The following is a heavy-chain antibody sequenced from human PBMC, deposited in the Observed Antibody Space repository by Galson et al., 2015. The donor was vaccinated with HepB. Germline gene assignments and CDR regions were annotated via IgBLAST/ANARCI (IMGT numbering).Heavy chain of an antibody. V-gene: IGHV6-1*01. D-gene: IGHD5-12*01. Sequence: CAISGDSVSSSSDWNWIRQSPARGFEWLARTYYTSKWNDDFAESVKSRITINPDTSKNQFSLQLNSVTPEDTAIYYCTKGWLRAGFDYWGQGTPVTVSS. CDR3: TKGWLRAGFDY. CDR1: GDSVSSSSD. CDR2: TYYTSKWND. J-gene: IGHJ4*02.